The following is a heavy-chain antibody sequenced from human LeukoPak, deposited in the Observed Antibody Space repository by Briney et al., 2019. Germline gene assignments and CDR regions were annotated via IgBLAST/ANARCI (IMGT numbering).Heavy chain of an antibody. CDR1: GFTFSSYG. V-gene: IGHV3-30*02. J-gene: IGHJ6*03. D-gene: IGHD3-10*01. Sequence: QAGGSLRLSCAASGFTFSSYGMHWVRQAPGKGLEWVAFIRYDGSNKYYADSVKGRFTISRDNSTNTLYLQMNSLRAEDTAVYYCAKDRGGDYYYYYMDVWGKGTTVTISS. CDR2: IRYDGSNK. CDR3: AKDRGGDYYYYYMDV.